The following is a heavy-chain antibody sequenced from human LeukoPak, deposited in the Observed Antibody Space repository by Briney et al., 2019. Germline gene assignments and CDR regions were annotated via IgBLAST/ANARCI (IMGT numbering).Heavy chain of an antibody. CDR3: ARVQSSWYGEWVAYYYYGMDV. D-gene: IGHD6-13*01. V-gene: IGHV4-59*01. CDR1: GGSISSYY. CDR2: IYYSGST. J-gene: IGHJ6*02. Sequence: SETLSLTCTVSGGSISSYYWSWIRQPPGKGLEWIGYIYYSGSTNYNPSLKSRVTISVDTSKNQFSLKLSSATAADTAVYYCARVQSSWYGEWVAYYYYGMDVWGQGTTVTVSS.